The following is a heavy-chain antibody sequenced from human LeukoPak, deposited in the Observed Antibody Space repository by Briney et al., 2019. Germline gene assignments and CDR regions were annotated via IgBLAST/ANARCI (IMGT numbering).Heavy chain of an antibody. CDR2: MNPNSGNT. J-gene: IGHJ4*02. CDR1: GYTFTSYD. Sequence: APVKVSCKASGYTFTSYDINWVRQATGQGLEWMGWMNPNSGNTGYAQKFQGRVTMTRNTSISTAYMELSSLRSEDTAVYYCARGDPRYYDFWSGYYVWGTFDYWGQGTLVTVSS. V-gene: IGHV1-8*01. D-gene: IGHD3-3*01. CDR3: ARGDPRYYDFWSGYYVWGTFDY.